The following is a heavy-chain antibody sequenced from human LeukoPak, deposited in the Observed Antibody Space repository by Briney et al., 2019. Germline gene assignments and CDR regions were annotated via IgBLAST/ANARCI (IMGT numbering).Heavy chain of an antibody. CDR3: ARVTRGSGSYYKGYYYYYGMDV. J-gene: IGHJ6*02. Sequence: SETLSLTCTVSGGSISSSSYYWGWIRQPPGKGLEWIGSIYYSGSTYYNPSLKSRVTISVDTSKNQFSLKLSSVTAADTAVYYCARVTRGSGSYYKGYYYYYGMDVWGQGTTVTVSS. V-gene: IGHV4-39*07. CDR2: IYYSGST. CDR1: GGSISSSSYY. D-gene: IGHD3-10*01.